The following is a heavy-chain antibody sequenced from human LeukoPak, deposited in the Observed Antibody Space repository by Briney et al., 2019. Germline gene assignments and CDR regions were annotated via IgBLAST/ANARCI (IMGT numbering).Heavy chain of an antibody. Sequence: GGSLRLSCEVSESALEGYTMSWVRQAPGKGLEWVSSISGVGASHIFYAGSVKGRFTISRDNAKNSLYLQMTSLRADDTAVYYCARLYGSGRGIEAPLDFYSYMGVWGKGTTVTVSS. J-gene: IGHJ6*03. CDR3: ARLYGSGRGIEAPLDFYSYMGV. CDR1: ESALEGYT. CDR2: ISGVGASHI. D-gene: IGHD6-19*01. V-gene: IGHV3-21*01.